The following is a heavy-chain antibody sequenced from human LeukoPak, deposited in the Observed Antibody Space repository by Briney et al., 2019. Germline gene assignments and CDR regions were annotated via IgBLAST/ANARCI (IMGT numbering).Heavy chain of an antibody. CDR2: IYYSGTT. CDR1: GDSISSTSYL. CDR3: AKHKCSGIYCPFDY. J-gene: IGHJ4*02. V-gene: IGHV4-39*01. D-gene: IGHD3-22*01. Sequence: SETLSLTCTVSGDSISSTSYLWGWIRQPPGKGLEWIGTIYYSGTTYYNPSLKSRVTVSVDTSKNQFSLKLSSVSASDTAVYYCAKHKCSGIYCPFDYWGQGNLVNVSS.